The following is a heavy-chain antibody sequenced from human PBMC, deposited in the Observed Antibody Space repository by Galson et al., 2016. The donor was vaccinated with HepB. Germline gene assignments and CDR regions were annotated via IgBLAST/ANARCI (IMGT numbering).Heavy chain of an antibody. CDR3: AGSKVSGRYQFLDI. J-gene: IGHJ4*02. Sequence: SVKVSCKASGGTFSSFGYNWVRQTPGQGLEWMGGIVPIFDTANYAQKFQGRVTITADESTRTAFMELNSLRSEDTAVYCCAGSKVSGRYQFLDIWGQGTLVTVSS. D-gene: IGHD3-10*01. V-gene: IGHV1-69*13. CDR1: GGTFSSFG. CDR2: IVPIFDTA.